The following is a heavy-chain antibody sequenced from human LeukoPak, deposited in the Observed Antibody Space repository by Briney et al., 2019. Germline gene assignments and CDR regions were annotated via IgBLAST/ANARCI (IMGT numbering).Heavy chain of an antibody. CDR1: GFTFSTYS. D-gene: IGHD3-10*01. V-gene: IGHV3-21*01. Sequence: GGSLRLSCAVSGFTFSTYSMNWVRQAPGKGLEWVSSISSTSGHIFYADSVKGRFTISRDNAKKSLYLQMNSLRAEDTAVYYCVREGYYGSAALYSWGQGTLVTVSS. CDR3: VREGYYGSAALYS. J-gene: IGHJ4*02. CDR2: ISSTSGHI.